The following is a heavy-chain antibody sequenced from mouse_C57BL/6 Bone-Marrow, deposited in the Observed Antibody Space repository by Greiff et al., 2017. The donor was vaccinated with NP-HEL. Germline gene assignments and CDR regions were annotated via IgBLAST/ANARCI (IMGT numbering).Heavy chain of an antibody. CDR2: IYPGSGST. D-gene: IGHD1-1*01. CDR1: GYTFTSYW. J-gene: IGHJ3*01. Sequence: QVQLQQPGAELVKPGASVKMSCKASGYTFTSYWITWVKQRPGQGLEWIGDIYPGSGSTNYNEKFKSKATLTVDTSSSTAYMQLSSLTSEDSAVYYCARWSYGSSFFAYWGQGTLVTVSA. CDR3: ARWSYGSSFFAY. V-gene: IGHV1-55*01.